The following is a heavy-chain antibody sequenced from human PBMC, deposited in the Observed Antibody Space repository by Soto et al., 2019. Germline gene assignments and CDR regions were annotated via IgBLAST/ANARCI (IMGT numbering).Heavy chain of an antibody. CDR2: IWYDGGNK. Sequence: GGSLRLSCAASGFTFSSYGMHWVRQAPGKGLEWVAVIWYDGGNKYYADSVKGRFTISRDNSRNTVYLQMDSLRAEDTAVYYCAGGDGRALPGTYYTHFWGPGPLLTLSS. J-gene: IGHJ4*02. CDR3: AGGDGRALPGTYYTHF. D-gene: IGHD1-26*01. CDR1: GFTFSSYG. V-gene: IGHV3-33*01.